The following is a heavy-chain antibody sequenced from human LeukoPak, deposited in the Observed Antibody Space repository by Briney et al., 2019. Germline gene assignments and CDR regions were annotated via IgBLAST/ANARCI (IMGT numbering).Heavy chain of an antibody. Sequence: GGSLRLSCAASGFTFDDYTMHWVRQAPGKGLEWVSLISWDGGSTYYADSVKGRFTISRDNSKNSLYLQMNSLGTEDTALYYCAKGGEWELLSLYDLDYWGQGTLVTVSS. CDR1: GFTFDDYT. D-gene: IGHD1-26*01. J-gene: IGHJ4*02. CDR3: AKGGEWELLSLYDLDY. V-gene: IGHV3-43*01. CDR2: ISWDGGST.